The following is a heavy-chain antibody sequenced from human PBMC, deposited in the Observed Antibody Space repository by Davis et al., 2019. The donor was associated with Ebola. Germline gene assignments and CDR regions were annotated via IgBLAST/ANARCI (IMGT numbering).Heavy chain of an antibody. CDR2: ISAYNGNT. V-gene: IGHV1-18*04. CDR3: ARGRYRDDCSSTSCYTNAEYFQH. D-gene: IGHD2-2*02. CDR1: GYTFTSYG. Sequence: ASVKVSCKASGYTFTSYGISWVRQAPGQGLEWMGWISAYNGNTNYAQKLQGRVTMTTDTSTSTAYMELRSLRSDDTAVYYCARGRYRDDCSSTSCYTNAEYFQHWGQGTLVTVSS. J-gene: IGHJ1*01.